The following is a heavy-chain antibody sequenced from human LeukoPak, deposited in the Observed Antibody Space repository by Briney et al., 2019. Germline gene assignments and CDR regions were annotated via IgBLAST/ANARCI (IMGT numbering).Heavy chain of an antibody. J-gene: IGHJ6*02. Sequence: GTSVKVSCKASGFTFTSSAMQWVRQARGQRLEWIGWIVVGSGNTNYAQKFQERVTITRDMSTSTAYMELSSQRSEDTAVYYCAADRFGGYYGMDVWGQGTTVTVSS. D-gene: IGHD3-16*01. CDR1: GFTFTSSA. CDR2: IVVGSGNT. V-gene: IGHV1-58*02. CDR3: AADRFGGYYGMDV.